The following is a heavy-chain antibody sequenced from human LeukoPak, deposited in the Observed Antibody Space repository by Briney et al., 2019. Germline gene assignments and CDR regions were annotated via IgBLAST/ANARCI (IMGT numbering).Heavy chain of an antibody. V-gene: IGHV3-21*04. CDR3: GSTVREGEDQ. J-gene: IGHJ4*02. Sequence: PGGSLRLSCAGSGFIFSNYWMHWVRQAPGKGLEWVSSITSSSAYIYYADSVKGRFTISRDNAKNSLYLQMNSLRAEDTAVYYCGSTVREGEDQWGQGTLVTVSS. CDR2: ITSSSAYI. D-gene: IGHD3-10*01. CDR1: GFIFSNYW.